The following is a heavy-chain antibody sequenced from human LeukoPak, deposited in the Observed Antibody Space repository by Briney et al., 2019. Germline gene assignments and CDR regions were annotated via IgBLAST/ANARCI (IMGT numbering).Heavy chain of an antibody. CDR3: ARGDKYSYGPGD. Sequence: ASVKVSCKASGYTFTNYHMHWVRQAPGQGLEWMGIINPSGGSTNYAQKFQDRVTMTRDTSTSTVYMDLSSLRSEDTALHYCARGDKYSYGPGDWGQGTLVTVSS. CDR1: GYTFTNYH. CDR2: INPSGGST. D-gene: IGHD5-18*01. J-gene: IGHJ4*02. V-gene: IGHV1-46*01.